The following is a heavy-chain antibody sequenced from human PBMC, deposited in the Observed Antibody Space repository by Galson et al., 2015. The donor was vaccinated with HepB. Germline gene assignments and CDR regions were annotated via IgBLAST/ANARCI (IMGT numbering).Heavy chain of an antibody. CDR2: IWYDGSNK. D-gene: IGHD3-9*01. J-gene: IGHJ4*02. CDR3: ARGAYYDILTGYPIV. V-gene: IGHV3-33*01. CDR1: GFTFSSYG. Sequence: SLRLSCAASGFTFSSYGMHWVRQAPGKGLEWVAVIWYDGSNKYYADSVKGRFTISRDNSKNTLYLQMNSLRAEDTAVYYCARGAYYDILTGYPIVWGQGTLVTVSS.